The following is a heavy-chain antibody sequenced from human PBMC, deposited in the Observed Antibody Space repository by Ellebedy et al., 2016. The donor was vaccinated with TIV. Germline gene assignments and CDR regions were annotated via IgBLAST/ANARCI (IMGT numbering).Heavy chain of an antibody. V-gene: IGHV4-39*01. J-gene: IGHJ5*02. Sequence: SETLSLTXSVSGGSVSTTTYYWVWVRQPPGTGLEWIGSISFSGDTSYNPSLESRVTLSVDTSENQFSLMVTSMTAADTAVYYCARLSSGWYGWFDPWGQGTLVTVSS. CDR3: ARLSSGWYGWFDP. CDR1: GGSVSTTTYY. CDR2: ISFSGDT. D-gene: IGHD6-19*01.